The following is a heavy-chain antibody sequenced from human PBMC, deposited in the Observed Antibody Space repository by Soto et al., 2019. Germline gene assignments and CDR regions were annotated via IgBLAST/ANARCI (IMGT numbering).Heavy chain of an antibody. CDR1: GFTFRSYW. CDR3: ARAPGGSTIC. V-gene: IGHV3-74*01. D-gene: IGHD2-2*01. CDR2: INSDGSSR. Sequence: GGPRRLSCAASGFTFRSYWMHWVRLAPGKGLLWVSRINSDGSSRSDADSVKGRFTISRDNAKNTLYLQMRSLRAEDTAVYYCARAPGGSTICWGQGTLVTVSS. J-gene: IGHJ4*02.